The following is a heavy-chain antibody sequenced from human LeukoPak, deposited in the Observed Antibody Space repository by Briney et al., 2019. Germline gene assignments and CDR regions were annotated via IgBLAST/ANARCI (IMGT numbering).Heavy chain of an antibody. CDR2: IKSKTDGGTT. Sequence: GGSLRLSCAASGFSFSNAWMIWVRQTPGKGLEWVGRIKSKTDGGTTDYAAPVKGRFTISRDDSKTTLYLQMNSLKTEDTAVYYCTTVNYYESSGPSWLDGAFSRYYYYMDVWGKGTTVTVSS. CDR1: GFSFSNAW. V-gene: IGHV3-15*01. CDR3: TTVNYYESSGPSWLDGAFSRYYYYMDV. D-gene: IGHD3-22*01. J-gene: IGHJ6*03.